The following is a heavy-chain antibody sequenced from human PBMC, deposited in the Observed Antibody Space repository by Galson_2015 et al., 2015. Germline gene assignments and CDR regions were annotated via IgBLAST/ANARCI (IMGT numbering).Heavy chain of an antibody. Sequence: SLRLSCAASGFTFSSYGMHWVRQAPGKGLEWVAVISYDGSNKYYADSVKGRFTISRDNSKNTLYLQMNSLRAEDTAVYYCATDGSYYDYWGQGTLVTVPS. D-gene: IGHD1-26*01. V-gene: IGHV3-30*03. CDR1: GFTFSSYG. CDR3: ATDGSYYDY. J-gene: IGHJ4*02. CDR2: ISYDGSNK.